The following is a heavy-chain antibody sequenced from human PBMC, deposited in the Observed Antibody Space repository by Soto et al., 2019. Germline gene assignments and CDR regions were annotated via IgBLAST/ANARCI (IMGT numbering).Heavy chain of an antibody. D-gene: IGHD6-13*01. Sequence: KTGGSLRLSCAASGFTFSSYSMNWVRQAPGKGLEWVSSISSSSSYIYYADSVKGRFTISRDNAKNSLYLQMNSLRAEDTAVYYCARDRRWGSSWYDWFDPWGQGTLVTV. V-gene: IGHV3-21*01. CDR3: ARDRRWGSSWYDWFDP. CDR1: GFTFSSYS. J-gene: IGHJ5*02. CDR2: ISSSSSYI.